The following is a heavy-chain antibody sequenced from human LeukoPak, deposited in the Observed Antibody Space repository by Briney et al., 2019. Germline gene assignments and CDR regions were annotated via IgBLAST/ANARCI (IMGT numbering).Heavy chain of an antibody. V-gene: IGHV3-7*01. CDR1: GFTFRSYW. Sequence: GGSLRLSCAASGFTFRSYWMSWVRQAPGKGLEWVANMKLDGSEEYYVDSVKGRFTIFSDNAKNSLYLQMNSLRVDDTAVYYCARWARYCSSGSCYSWFDPWGQGTLVTVSS. J-gene: IGHJ5*02. CDR3: ARWARYCSSGSCYSWFDP. D-gene: IGHD2-15*01. CDR2: MKLDGSEE.